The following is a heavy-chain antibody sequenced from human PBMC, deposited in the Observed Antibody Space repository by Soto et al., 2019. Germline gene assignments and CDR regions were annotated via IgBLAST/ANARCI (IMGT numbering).Heavy chain of an antibody. V-gene: IGHV3-74*01. CDR1: GVTFNDYW. CDR2: IKSDGSST. CDR3: ARGGPNNEGPRGSTAADS. J-gene: IGHJ4*02. D-gene: IGHD3-10*01. Sequence: EVQLVESGGGLVQPGGSLRLSCEASGVTFNDYWMHWVRQVPGKGLVWVSRIKSDGSSTSYADSVKGRFTTSRANARNRLYLQMNSLSDDDAPVYYCARGGPNNEGPRGSTAADSGGQGTLGTV.